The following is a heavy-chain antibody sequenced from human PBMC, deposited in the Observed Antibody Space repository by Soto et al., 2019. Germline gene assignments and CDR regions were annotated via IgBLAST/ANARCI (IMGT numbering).Heavy chain of an antibody. V-gene: IGHV3-30-3*01. D-gene: IGHD5-18*01. J-gene: IGHJ3*01. CDR1: GFTFSLYA. Sequence: QVQLVESGGGVVQPGRSLRLSCAASGFTFSLYAIHWVRQAPGKGLEWVTVMSHDGSNKNYADSVKGRFTISRDNSQNTLYLQMTGLRAGDTAVYYCASASAEYSYGWDDAFDVWGQGTMVTVSS. CDR3: ASASAEYSYGWDDAFDV. CDR2: MSHDGSNK.